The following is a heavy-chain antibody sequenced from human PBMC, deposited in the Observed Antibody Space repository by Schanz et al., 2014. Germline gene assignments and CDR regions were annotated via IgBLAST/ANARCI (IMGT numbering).Heavy chain of an antibody. CDR2: INHSSGTT. J-gene: IGHJ4*02. CDR1: GYTFTTYY. D-gene: IGHD2-2*01. V-gene: IGHV1-46*03. CDR3: ARGGFFDSTSFDS. Sequence: QVQLVQSGAEVKKPGVSVKVSCKASGYTFTTYYIHWVRQAPGQGLEWMGKINHSSGTTRIAQNFQGRLTVTRDTSTSTVNMELSSLRSEDTAVYYCARGGFFDSTSFDSWGQGTLVTVSS.